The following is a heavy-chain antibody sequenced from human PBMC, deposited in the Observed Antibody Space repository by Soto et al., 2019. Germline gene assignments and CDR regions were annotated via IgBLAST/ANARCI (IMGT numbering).Heavy chain of an antibody. CDR1: GGSISSSSYY. D-gene: IGHD3-22*01. CDR3: ARQAYDSSGYYSPQFDY. V-gene: IGHV4-39*01. CDR2: IYYSGST. Sequence: LSLTCTVSGGSISSSSYYWGWIRQPPGKGLEWIGSIYYSGSTYYNPSLKSRVTISVDTSKNQFSLKLSSVTAADTAVYYCARQAYDSSGYYSPQFDYWGQGTLVTVSS. J-gene: IGHJ4*02.